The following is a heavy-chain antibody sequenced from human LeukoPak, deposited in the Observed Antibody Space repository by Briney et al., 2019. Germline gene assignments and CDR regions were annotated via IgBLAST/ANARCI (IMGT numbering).Heavy chain of an antibody. CDR3: AKHWSRGRDY. CDR1: GGSGFTFSTYW. V-gene: IGHV3-7*01. CDR2: IKQDGSGK. J-gene: IGHJ4*02. Sequence: PGGSLRLSCAASGGSGFTFSTYWMSWVRQAPGKGLEWVADIKQDGSGKYYVDSVKGRFTISRDNAQNSLYLQMNSLRAEDTAVYYCAKHWSRGRDYWGQGTLVTVSS. D-gene: IGHD3-16*01.